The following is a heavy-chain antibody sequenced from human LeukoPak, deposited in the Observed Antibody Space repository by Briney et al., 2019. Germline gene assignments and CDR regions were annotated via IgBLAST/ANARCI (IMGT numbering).Heavy chain of an antibody. V-gene: IGHV3-11*04. CDR3: ARDLGPHRSSPNSGAFDI. Sequence: GGSLRLSCAASGFTLSDYYMTWIRRTPGKGLEWVSYISPAGTTYYADSVKGRFTISRDNAKTSLYLQIINLRADDTAVYYCARDLGPHRSSPNSGAFDIWGQGTMVTVSS. D-gene: IGHD6-6*01. CDR1: GFTLSDYY. J-gene: IGHJ3*02. CDR2: ISPAGTT.